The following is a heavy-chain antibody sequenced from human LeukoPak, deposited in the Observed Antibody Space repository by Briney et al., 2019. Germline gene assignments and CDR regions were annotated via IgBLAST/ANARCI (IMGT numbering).Heavy chain of an antibody. V-gene: IGHV3-74*01. Sequence: GGALRHSRVASGFTPRCYLMHWVRPVPGKGLVWVSHIKNDRSSTSYAECVEGRFTISGDNAKTTLYRQMSRLRAEDTAVYCCSRDRGYVFDYWGQGTLVTVSS. CDR2: IKNDRSST. CDR3: SRDRGYVFDY. D-gene: IGHD5-18*01. J-gene: IGHJ4*02. CDR1: GFTPRCYL.